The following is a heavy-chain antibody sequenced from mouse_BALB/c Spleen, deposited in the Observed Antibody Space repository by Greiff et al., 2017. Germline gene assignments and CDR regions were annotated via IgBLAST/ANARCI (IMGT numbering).Heavy chain of an antibody. J-gene: IGHJ1*01. V-gene: IGHV5-9-4*01. Sequence: EVNVVESGGGLVKPGGSLKLSCAASGFTFSSYAMSWVRQSPEKRLEWVAEISSGGSYTYYPDTVTGRFTISRDNAKNTLYLEMSSLRSEDTAMYYCAREGPYWYFDVWGAGTTVTVSS. CDR2: ISSGGSYT. CDR1: GFTFSSYA. CDR3: AREGPYWYFDV.